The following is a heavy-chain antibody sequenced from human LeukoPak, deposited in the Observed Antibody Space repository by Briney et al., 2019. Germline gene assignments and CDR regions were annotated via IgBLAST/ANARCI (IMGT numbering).Heavy chain of an antibody. CDR3: AREMKLFGTDRGAFDI. J-gene: IGHJ3*02. D-gene: IGHD3-10*02. Sequence: PRGSLRLSCAASGFTFSSYWMHWVRQAPGKGLVGVSRINSEGSITSYADSVKGRFTISRDNAKNTLYLQMNSLRAEDTAVYFCAREMKLFGTDRGAFDIWGQGTMVTVSS. V-gene: IGHV3-74*01. CDR2: INSEGSIT. CDR1: GFTFSSYW.